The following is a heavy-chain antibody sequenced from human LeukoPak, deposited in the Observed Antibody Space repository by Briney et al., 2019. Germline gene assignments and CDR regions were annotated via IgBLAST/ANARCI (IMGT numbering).Heavy chain of an antibody. CDR2: ISSSSSYI. V-gene: IGHV3-21*01. D-gene: IGHD3-16*02. J-gene: IGHJ6*04. Sequence: GGSLRLSCAASGFTFSSYGMNWVRQAPGKGLEWVSSISSSSSYIYYADSVKGRFTISRDNAKNSLYLQMNSLRAEDTAVYYCAREGSRLGELSLYPYYYGMDVWGKGTTVTVSS. CDR1: GFTFSSYG. CDR3: AREGSRLGELSLYPYYYGMDV.